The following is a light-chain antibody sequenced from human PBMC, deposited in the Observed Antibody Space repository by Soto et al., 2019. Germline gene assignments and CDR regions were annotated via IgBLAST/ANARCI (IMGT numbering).Light chain of an antibody. CDR3: HQRQYWPPIT. Sequence: VVLTQSPATLSLSPGERATLSCRTSLSVSVYLDWYQQKPGQAPRPLISDASNRATGIPARFSGSGSGTDFTLTISSLEPEDFAVYYCHQRQYWPPITFGQGTKVDIK. CDR2: DAS. CDR1: LSVSVY. J-gene: IGKJ1*01. V-gene: IGKV3-11*01.